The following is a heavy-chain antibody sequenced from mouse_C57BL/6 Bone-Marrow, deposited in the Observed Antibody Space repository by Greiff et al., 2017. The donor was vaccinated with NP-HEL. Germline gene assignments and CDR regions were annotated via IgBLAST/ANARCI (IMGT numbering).Heavy chain of an antibody. CDR2: ILPGSGSP. V-gene: IGHV1-9*01. D-gene: IGHD2-3*01. CDR1: GYTFTGYW. CDR3: ARHDGYYFYAMDY. J-gene: IGHJ4*01. Sequence: VQLQQSGAELMKPGASVKLSCKATGYTFTGYWIEWVKQRPGHGLAWIGAILPGSGSPNYNEKITGKATFTADTASNTAYMQLSSLTTEDSAIYYCARHDGYYFYAMDYWGQGTSVTVSS.